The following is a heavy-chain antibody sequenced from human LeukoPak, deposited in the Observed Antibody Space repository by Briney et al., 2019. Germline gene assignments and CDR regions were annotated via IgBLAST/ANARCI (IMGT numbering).Heavy chain of an antibody. CDR3: ARDSSYYFDY. CDR1: GGSISSYY. Sequence: PSETLSLTCTVSGGSISSYYWSWIRRPPGKGLEWIEYIYYSGTTNYNPSLKSRVTISVDTSRNQFSLKLSSVTAADTAVYYCARDSSYYFDYWGQGTLVTVSS. D-gene: IGHD6-6*01. CDR2: IYYSGTT. V-gene: IGHV4-59*01. J-gene: IGHJ4*02.